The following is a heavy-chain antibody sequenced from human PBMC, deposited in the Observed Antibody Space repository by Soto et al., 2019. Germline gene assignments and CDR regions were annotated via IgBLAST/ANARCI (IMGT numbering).Heavy chain of an antibody. J-gene: IGHJ5*02. CDR3: ARDAVPRAVSWYNWFDP. Sequence: GGSLRLSCAASGFTFSSYSMNWVRQAPGKGLEWVSSISSSSSYIYYADSVKGRFTISRDNAKNSLYLQMNSLRAEDTAVYYCARDAVPRAVSWYNWFDPWGQGTLVTVSS. CDR1: GFTFSSYS. D-gene: IGHD3-10*01. V-gene: IGHV3-21*01. CDR2: ISSSSSYI.